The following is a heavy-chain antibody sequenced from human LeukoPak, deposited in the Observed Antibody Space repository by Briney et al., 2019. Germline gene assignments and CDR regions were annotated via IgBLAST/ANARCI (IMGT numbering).Heavy chain of an antibody. CDR3: ARDVLFYFDY. J-gene: IGHJ4*02. CDR2: ISSSSSTI. Sequence: GGSLRLSCAASGFTFSSYWMSWVRQAPGKGLEWVSYISSSSSTIYYADSVKGRFTISRDNAKNSLYLQMNSLRAEDTAVYYCARDVLFYFDYWGQGTLVTVSS. V-gene: IGHV3-48*01. CDR1: GFTFSSYW. D-gene: IGHD2-8*01.